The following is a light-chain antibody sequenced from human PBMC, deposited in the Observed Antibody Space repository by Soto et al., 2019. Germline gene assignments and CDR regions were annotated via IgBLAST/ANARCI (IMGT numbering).Light chain of an antibody. J-gene: IGKJ3*01. V-gene: IGKV2-24*01. CDR3: MQSTQFPFA. Sequence: EIVLTQTPLSSPVTLGQPASISCRSSQSLVHNDGNTYLSWLHQRPGQPPRPLIYKISTRFPGVPDRFTGSGAGTDFTLQISRVELEDVGIYYCMQSTQFPFAFGPGTRVVIK. CDR1: QSLVHNDGNTY. CDR2: KIS.